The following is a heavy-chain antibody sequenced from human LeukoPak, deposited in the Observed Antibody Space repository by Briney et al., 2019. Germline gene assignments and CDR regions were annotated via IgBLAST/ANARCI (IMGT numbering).Heavy chain of an antibody. V-gene: IGHV3-23*01. CDR1: LVTPSDDA. D-gene: IGHD2-15*01. J-gene: IGHJ4*02. CDR2: ISGSGSST. CDR3: AKRQYCSGAVCKHIDY. Sequence: GGSLRLSCAASLVTPSDDAMSSGRQAPGKGMEWVSTISGSGSSTYYADSVKGRFTISRDNSKNTVYLQMNSLRDVDTVVYCCAKRQYCSGAVCKHIDYWGRGTLVTVSS.